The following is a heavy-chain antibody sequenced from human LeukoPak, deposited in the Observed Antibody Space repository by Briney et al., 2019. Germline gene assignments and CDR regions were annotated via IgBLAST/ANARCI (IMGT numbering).Heavy chain of an antibody. CDR1: GGSISSYY. CDR3: ARGDYDSVASWFDP. CDR2: IYFSGNT. V-gene: IGHV4-59*01. D-gene: IGHD3-10*01. Sequence: SETLSLTCTVSGGSISSYYWNWIRQPPGKGLEWIGYIYFSGNTDYNPSFKSRVTISIDTSKNQVSLKLSSVTAADTAVYYCARGDYDSVASWFDPWGQGTLVTVSS. J-gene: IGHJ5*02.